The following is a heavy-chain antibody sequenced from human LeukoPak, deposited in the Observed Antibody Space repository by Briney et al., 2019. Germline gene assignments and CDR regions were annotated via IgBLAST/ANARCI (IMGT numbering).Heavy chain of an antibody. Sequence: GGSLRLSCAASGFTFSSYWMSWVRQAPGKGLEWVANINQNGREKYYVDSVKGRFTISRDNAKNSLYLQMNSLRAEDTAVYYCARDFLLWFGELAYNWFDPWGQGTLVTVSS. J-gene: IGHJ5*02. CDR1: GFTFSSYW. CDR2: INQNGREK. D-gene: IGHD3-10*01. CDR3: ARDFLLWFGELAYNWFDP. V-gene: IGHV3-7*01.